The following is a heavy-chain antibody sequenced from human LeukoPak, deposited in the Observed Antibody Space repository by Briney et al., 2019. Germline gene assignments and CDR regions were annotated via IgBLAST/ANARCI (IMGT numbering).Heavy chain of an antibody. CDR3: ARGPDGPVPQVDP. D-gene: IGHD1-14*01. CDR2: INHSGST. Sequence: SETLSLTCAVYGGSFSGYYWSWIRQPPGKGLEWIGEINHSGSTNYNPSLKSRVTISVDTSKNQFSLKLSSVTAADTAVYYCARGPDGPVPQVDPWGQGTLLTVSS. J-gene: IGHJ5*02. V-gene: IGHV4-34*01. CDR1: GGSFSGYY.